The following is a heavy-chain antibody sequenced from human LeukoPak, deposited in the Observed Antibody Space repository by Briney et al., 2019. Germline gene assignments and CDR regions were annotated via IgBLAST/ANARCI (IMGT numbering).Heavy chain of an antibody. CDR1: GFTFSSYS. CDR2: INGSSSTI. D-gene: IGHD6-13*01. CDR3: AVGRAAGHDY. V-gene: IGHV3-48*04. Sequence: GGSLRLSCAASGFTFSSYSMNWVRQAPGKGLEWVSYINGSSSTIYYADSVKGRFTISRDNAKNSLYLQMNSLRAEDTAVYYCAVGRAAGHDYWGQGTLVTVSS. J-gene: IGHJ4*02.